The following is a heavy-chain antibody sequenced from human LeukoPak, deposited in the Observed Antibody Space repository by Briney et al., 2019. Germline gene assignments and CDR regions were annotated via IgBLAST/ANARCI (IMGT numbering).Heavy chain of an antibody. CDR3: ATDGYSSSWYVND. J-gene: IGHJ4*02. D-gene: IGHD6-13*01. V-gene: IGHV1-24*01. Sequence: XWVRQAXGKGLEWMGGFDPEDGETIYAQKFQGRVTMTEDASTDTAYMELSGLRSEDTAVYYCATDGYSSSWYVNDWGQGTLVTVSS. CDR2: FDPEDGET.